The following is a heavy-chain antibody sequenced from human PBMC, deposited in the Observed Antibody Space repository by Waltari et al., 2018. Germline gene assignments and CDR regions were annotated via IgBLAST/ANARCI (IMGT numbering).Heavy chain of an antibody. CDR2: INHSGST. J-gene: IGHJ6*02. V-gene: IGHV4-34*01. CDR3: ARGRGSANGIAASGGMDV. D-gene: IGHD6-13*01. Sequence: QVQLQQWGAGLLKPSETLSLTCAVYGGSFSGYYWSWIRQPPGKGLEWIGEINHSGSTNYNPSLKSRVTISVDTSKNQFSLKLSSVTAADTAVYYCARGRGSANGIAASGGMDVWGQGTTVTVSS. CDR1: GGSFSGYY.